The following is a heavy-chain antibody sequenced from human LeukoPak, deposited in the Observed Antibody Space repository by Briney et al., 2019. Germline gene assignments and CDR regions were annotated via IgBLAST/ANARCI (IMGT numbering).Heavy chain of an antibody. J-gene: IGHJ4*02. D-gene: IGHD1-26*01. CDR3: ATEGAYGHFDY. Sequence: GGSLRLSCAASGFTFRSNVMSSGRQAPGRGLEWVSGISGSGSDTYYTDSVKGRFTISRDNSKNTLFLQMNNLRAEDTAIYYCATEGAYGHFDYWGQGTLVTVSS. V-gene: IGHV3-23*01. CDR2: ISGSGSDT. CDR1: GFTFRSNV.